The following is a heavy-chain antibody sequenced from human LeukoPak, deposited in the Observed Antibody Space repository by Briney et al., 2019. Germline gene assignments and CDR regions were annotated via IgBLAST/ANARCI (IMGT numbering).Heavy chain of an antibody. CDR3: AKSLESTNYYYHMDV. CDR2: IRYDGSNK. J-gene: IGHJ6*03. D-gene: IGHD2-2*01. V-gene: IGHV3-30*02. Sequence: GGSLRLSCAASGFTSSSYGMHWVRQAPGKGLEWVAFIRYDGSNKYYADSVKGRFTISRDNSKNTLYLQTNSLRAEDTAVYYCAKSLESTNYYYHMDVWGKGTTVTISS. CDR1: GFTSSSYG.